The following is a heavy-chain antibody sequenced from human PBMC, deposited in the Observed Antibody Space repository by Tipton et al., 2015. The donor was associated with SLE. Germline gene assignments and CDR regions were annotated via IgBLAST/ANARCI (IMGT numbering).Heavy chain of an antibody. Sequence: SLRLSCAASGFTFSSYAMHWVRQAPGKGLEWVAIISYDGSNKEYADSVKGRFTISRDNSKNTLYLQMNSLRAEDTAVYSCATSNLGSSFDYWGQGTLVTVSS. CDR1: GFTFSSYA. CDR2: ISYDGSNK. V-gene: IGHV3-30-3*01. CDR3: ATSNLGSSFDY. D-gene: IGHD6-6*01. J-gene: IGHJ4*02.